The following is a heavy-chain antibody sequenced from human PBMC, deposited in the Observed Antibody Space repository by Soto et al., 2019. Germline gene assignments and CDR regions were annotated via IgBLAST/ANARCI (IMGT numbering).Heavy chain of an antibody. D-gene: IGHD3-3*01. CDR2: INHSGST. CDR3: ARSTFTIFGVVTPLDY. J-gene: IGHJ4*02. CDR1: GGSFSGYY. Sequence: SETLSLTCAVYGGSFSGYYWSWIRQPPGKGLEWIGEINHSGSTNYNPSPKSRVTISVDTSKNQFSLKLSSVTAADTAVYYCARSTFTIFGVVTPLDYWGQGTLVTVSS. V-gene: IGHV4-34*01.